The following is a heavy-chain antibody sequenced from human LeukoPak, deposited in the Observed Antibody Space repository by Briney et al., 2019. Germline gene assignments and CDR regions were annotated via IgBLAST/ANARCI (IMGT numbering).Heavy chain of an antibody. CDR2: ISSSSSYI. Sequence: GGSLRLSCAASGFTFSSYSMNWVRQAPGKGLEWVSSISSSSSYIYYADSVKGRSTISRDNAKNSLYLQMNSLRAEDTAVYYCARARVGLGYCSGGSCYGEAYWGQGTLVTVSS. D-gene: IGHD2-15*01. V-gene: IGHV3-21*01. CDR3: ARARVGLGYCSGGSCYGEAY. CDR1: GFTFSSYS. J-gene: IGHJ4*02.